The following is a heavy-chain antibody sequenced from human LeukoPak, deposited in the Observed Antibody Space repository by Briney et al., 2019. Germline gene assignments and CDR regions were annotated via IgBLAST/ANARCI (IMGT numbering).Heavy chain of an antibody. CDR3: ARGKYTSFDN. D-gene: IGHD6-6*01. CDR1: GDSIFTNNVA. CDR2: TYYRSKWSF. V-gene: IGHV6-1*01. J-gene: IGHJ4*02. Sequence: SQTLSLTCAISGDSIFTNNVAWDWIRQSPSRGLEWLGRTYYRSKWSFDYAVSVKSRITINADTSKNQFSLQLSSVTPEDTAVYYCARGKYTSFDNWGQGTLVTVSS.